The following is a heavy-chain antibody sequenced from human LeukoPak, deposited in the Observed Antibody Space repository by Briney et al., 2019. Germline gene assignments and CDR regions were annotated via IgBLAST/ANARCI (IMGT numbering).Heavy chain of an antibody. CDR3: ARDLGPRLFDY. J-gene: IGHJ4*02. V-gene: IGHV4-59*01. D-gene: IGHD3-22*01. Sequence: SETLSLTCTVSGGSISSYYWSWVRQPPGKGLEWVGYIYYSGSTNYNPSLKSRVTISVDTSKNQFSLKLSSVTAADTAVYYCARDLGPRLFDYWGQGTLVTVSS. CDR2: IYYSGST. CDR1: GGSISSYY.